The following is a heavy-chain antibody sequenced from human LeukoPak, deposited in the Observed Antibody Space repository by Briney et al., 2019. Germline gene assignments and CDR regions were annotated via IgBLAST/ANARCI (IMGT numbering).Heavy chain of an antibody. J-gene: IGHJ6*02. CDR1: GFSLSTSGMC. CDR2: IDWDDDK. V-gene: IGHV2-70*11. D-gene: IGHD6-13*01. Sequence: SGPTLVNPTQTLTLTCTFSGFSLSTSGMCVSWIRQPPGKALEWLARIDWDDDKYYSTSLKTRPTISKDTSKNQVVLTMTNMDPVDTATYYCARIAGIAAAGIYYYGMDVWGQGTTVTVSS. CDR3: ARIAGIAAAGIYYYGMDV.